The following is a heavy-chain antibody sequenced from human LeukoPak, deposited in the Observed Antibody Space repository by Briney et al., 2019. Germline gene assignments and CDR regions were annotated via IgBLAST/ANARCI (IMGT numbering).Heavy chain of an antibody. CDR3: ARCPYDFWSGYYSGLYYFDY. Sequence: SVKVSCKASGFTFTSSAMQWVRQARGQRLEGIGWIVVGSGNTNYAQKFQERVTITRDMSTSTAYMELSSLRSEDTAVYYCARCPYDFWSGYYSGLYYFDYWGQGTLVNVSS. J-gene: IGHJ4*02. CDR2: IVVGSGNT. CDR1: GFTFTSSA. D-gene: IGHD3-3*01. V-gene: IGHV1-58*02.